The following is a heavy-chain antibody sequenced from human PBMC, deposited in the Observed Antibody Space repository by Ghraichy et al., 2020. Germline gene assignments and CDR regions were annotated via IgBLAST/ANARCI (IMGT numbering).Heavy chain of an antibody. CDR2: IYYSGST. CDR3: ARGGGYCSSAICSTLDY. Sequence: SETLSLTCTVSGGSISSYYWSWIRQPPGKGLEWIGYIYYSGSTNYNPSLKSRATISVDTSKNQFSLKLSSVTAADTAVYYCARGGGYCSSAICSTLDYWGQGTLVTVSS. CDR1: GGSISSYY. J-gene: IGHJ4*02. V-gene: IGHV4-59*01. D-gene: IGHD2-2*01.